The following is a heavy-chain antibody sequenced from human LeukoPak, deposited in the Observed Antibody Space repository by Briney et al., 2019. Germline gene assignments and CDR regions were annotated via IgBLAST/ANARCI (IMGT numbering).Heavy chain of an antibody. D-gene: IGHD4-17*01. CDR3: ARESDYGDYVAENSNGDY. CDR1: GFTLRIYW. Sequence: PGGSLRLSCAASGFTLRIYWMHWLRHPPGKGLVWVSRINSDGSSTSHEDCGKGPFTISSDNAKNTLYLQMNSLSAEDTAVYYCARESDYGDYVAENSNGDYWGQGTLVTVSS. V-gene: IGHV3-74*01. CDR2: INSDGSST. J-gene: IGHJ4*02.